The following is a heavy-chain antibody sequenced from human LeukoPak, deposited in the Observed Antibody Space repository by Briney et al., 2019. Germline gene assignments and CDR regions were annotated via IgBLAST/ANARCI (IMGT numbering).Heavy chain of an antibody. V-gene: IGHV3-49*04. J-gene: IGHJ4*02. Sequence: QPGGSLRLSCTASGFTFGDYAMSWVRQAPGKVLEWVGFIRSKAYGGTTEYAASVKGRFTISRDDSKSIAYLQMNSLKTEDTAVYYCTRDAYMLGKYWGQGTLVTVSS. CDR3: TRDAYMLGKY. D-gene: IGHD3-10*02. CDR2: IRSKAYGGTT. CDR1: GFTFGDYA.